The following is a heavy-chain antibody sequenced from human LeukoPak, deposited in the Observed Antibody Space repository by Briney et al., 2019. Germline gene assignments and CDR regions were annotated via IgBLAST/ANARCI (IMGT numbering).Heavy chain of an antibody. V-gene: IGHV1-18*01. CDR2: ISAYNGNT. Sequence: RASVKVSCKASGYSFSSYGITWLRQAPGQGLEWMGWISAYNGNTKSAQKLQGRVTMTTDTSTSTAYMELRSLKSDATAVYYCEIDEGVVIAASGDIWGQGTMVTVSS. D-gene: IGHD2-15*01. CDR3: EIDEGVVIAASGDI. J-gene: IGHJ3*02. CDR1: GYSFSSYG.